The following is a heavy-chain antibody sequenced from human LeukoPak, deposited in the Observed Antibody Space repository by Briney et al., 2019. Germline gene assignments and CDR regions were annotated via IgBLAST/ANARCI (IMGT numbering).Heavy chain of an antibody. CDR1: GFTFSDYY. Sequence: PGGSLRLSCAASGFTFSDYYMSWIRQAPGKGLEWVSYTSSSSSYTNYADSVKGRSTISRDNAKNSLYLQFHSLRAEDTAVFYCARSTSSLSWDYWGQGTLVIVSS. CDR3: ARSTSSLSWDY. J-gene: IGHJ4*02. CDR2: TSSSSSYT. V-gene: IGHV3-11*06. D-gene: IGHD2-2*01.